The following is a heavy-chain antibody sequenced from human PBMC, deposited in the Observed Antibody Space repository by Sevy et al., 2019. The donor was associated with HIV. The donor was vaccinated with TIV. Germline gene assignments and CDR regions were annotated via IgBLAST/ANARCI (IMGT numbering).Heavy chain of an antibody. D-gene: IGHD2-2*01. Sequence: GGSLRLSCAASGFTFSSYGMHWVRQAPGKGLEWVAFIRYDGSNKYYADSVKGRFTISRDNSKNTLYLQMNSLRAEETAVYYCAKGVVVVPAAMRRYGMDVWGQGTTVTVSS. V-gene: IGHV3-30*02. J-gene: IGHJ6*02. CDR2: IRYDGSNK. CDR3: AKGVVVVPAAMRRYGMDV. CDR1: GFTFSSYG.